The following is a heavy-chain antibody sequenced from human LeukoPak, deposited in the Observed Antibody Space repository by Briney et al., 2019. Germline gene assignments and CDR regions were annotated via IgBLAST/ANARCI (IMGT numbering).Heavy chain of an antibody. V-gene: IGHV4-38-2*02. CDR1: GYSISSGYY. J-gene: IGHJ4*02. CDR3: VREREKQWLF. CDR2: IFHTGSA. Sequence: SETPSLTCNVSGYSISSGYYWGWIRQPPGKGLEYIGSIFHTGSADYNPSLKSRVTLSVDTSKNQFSLKLNSVTAADTAVYYCVREREKQWLFWGQGTLVPVSS. D-gene: IGHD6-19*01.